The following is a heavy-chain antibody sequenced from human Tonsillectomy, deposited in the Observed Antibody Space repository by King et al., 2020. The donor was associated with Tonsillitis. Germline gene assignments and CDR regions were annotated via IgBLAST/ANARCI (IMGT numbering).Heavy chain of an antibody. CDR3: ARQIVYYDRSGYYYGDY. CDR1: GYSFTSYW. CDR2: IYPGDSDT. J-gene: IGHJ4*02. Sequence: VQLVQSGAEVKKPGESLKISCKGSGYSFTSYWIGWVRQMPGKGLEWMGIIYPGDSDTRYSPSFQGQVTISADKSTSTAYLQWSSLKASDTAMYYCARQIVYYDRSGYYYGDYWGQGTLVTVSS. V-gene: IGHV5-51*01. D-gene: IGHD3-22*01.